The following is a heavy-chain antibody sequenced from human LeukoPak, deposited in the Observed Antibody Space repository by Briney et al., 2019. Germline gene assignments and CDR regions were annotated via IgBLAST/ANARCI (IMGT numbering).Heavy chain of an antibody. J-gene: IGHJ4*02. CDR1: GGSFSGYY. CDR2: INHSGST. D-gene: IGHD3-16*02. V-gene: IGHV4-34*01. CDR3: ARGLHDYVWGSCRRFDY. Sequence: SETLSLTCAVYGGSFSGYYWSWIRQPPGKGLERIGEINHSGSTNYNPSLKSRVTISVDTSKNQFSLKLSSVTAADTAVYYCARGLHDYVWGSCRRFDYWGQGTLVTVSS.